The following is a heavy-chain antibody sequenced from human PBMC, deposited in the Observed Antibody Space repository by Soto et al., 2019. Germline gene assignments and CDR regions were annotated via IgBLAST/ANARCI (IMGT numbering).Heavy chain of an antibody. CDR2: ISGSGGST. CDR3: AKSFYDFWSGYYFGMDV. Sequence: PGGSLRLSCAASGFTFSSYAMSWVRQAPGKGLEWVSAISGSGGSTYYADSVKGRFTISRDNSKNTLYLQMNSLRAEDTAVYYCAKSFYDFWSGYYFGMDVWGQGTTVTVSS. V-gene: IGHV3-23*01. J-gene: IGHJ6*02. D-gene: IGHD3-3*01. CDR1: GFTFSSYA.